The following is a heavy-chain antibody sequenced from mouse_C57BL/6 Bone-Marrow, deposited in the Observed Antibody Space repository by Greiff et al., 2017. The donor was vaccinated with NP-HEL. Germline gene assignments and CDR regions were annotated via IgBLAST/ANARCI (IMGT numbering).Heavy chain of an antibody. J-gene: IGHJ2*01. V-gene: IGHV1-22*01. CDR3: AGGYGSSSGYCDY. D-gene: IGHD1-1*01. CDR1: GYTFTDYN. CDR2: INPNNGGT. Sequence: EVQLQQSGPELVKPGASVKMSCKASGYTFTDYNMHWVKQSHGKSLEWIGYINPNNGGTSYTQKFKGKATLTVNKSSSTAYMDLRSLTSEDYAVYYCAGGYGSSSGYCDYWGKGTTLTVSS.